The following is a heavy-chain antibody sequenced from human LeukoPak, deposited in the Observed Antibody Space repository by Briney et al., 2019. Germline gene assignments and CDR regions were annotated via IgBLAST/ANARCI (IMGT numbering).Heavy chain of an antibody. CDR1: GYTFTGYY. Sequence: ASVKVSCKASGYTFTGYYMHWVRQAPGQGPEWMGWINPNSGGTKYAQMFQGRVTMTRDTSISTAYMELSRLRSDDTAVYYCAREIREGGFDYWGQETLVTVSS. CDR2: INPNSGGT. D-gene: IGHD3-10*01. CDR3: AREIREGGFDY. V-gene: IGHV1-2*02. J-gene: IGHJ4*02.